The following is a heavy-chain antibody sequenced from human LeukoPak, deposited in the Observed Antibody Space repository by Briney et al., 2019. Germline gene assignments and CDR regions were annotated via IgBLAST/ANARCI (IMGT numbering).Heavy chain of an antibody. D-gene: IGHD4-23*01. CDR2: LYSSGNI. Sequence: PGGSLRLSCAASGFTVSRNYMGWVRQAPGKGLEWVSVLYSSGNIHYTDSVKGRFIISRDNSKNTLHLQMNNLRVEDTAIYYCARYSGDYSANLYYFDYWGQGTLVTVSS. V-gene: IGHV3-53*01. J-gene: IGHJ4*02. CDR1: GFTVSRNY. CDR3: ARYSGDYSANLYYFDY.